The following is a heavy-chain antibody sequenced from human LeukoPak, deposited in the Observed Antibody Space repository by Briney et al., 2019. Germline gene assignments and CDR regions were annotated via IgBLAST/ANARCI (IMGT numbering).Heavy chain of an antibody. D-gene: IGHD6-13*01. Sequence: PSETLSLTCTVSGGSISSYYWIWIRQPPGKGLEWIGYIYYSGSTNYNPSLKSRVTISVDTSKNQFSLKLSSVTAADTAVYYCARQGEQLVNWFDPWGQGTLVTVSS. J-gene: IGHJ5*02. CDR3: ARQGEQLVNWFDP. CDR2: IYYSGST. V-gene: IGHV4-59*08. CDR1: GGSISSYY.